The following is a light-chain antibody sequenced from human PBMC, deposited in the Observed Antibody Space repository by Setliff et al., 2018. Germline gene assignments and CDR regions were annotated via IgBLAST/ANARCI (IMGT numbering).Light chain of an antibody. V-gene: IGLV2-14*01. J-gene: IGLJ3*02. CDR1: SSDVGAYNY. CDR3: FSYTTSTAWV. Sequence: QSALTQPAYVSGSPGQSITISCTGTSSDVGAYNYVSWYQQHPGKAPKVMIYDVSNRPSGVSNRFSGSKSGNTASLTISGLQADDEADYYCFSYTTSTAWVFGGGTKVTVL. CDR2: DVS.